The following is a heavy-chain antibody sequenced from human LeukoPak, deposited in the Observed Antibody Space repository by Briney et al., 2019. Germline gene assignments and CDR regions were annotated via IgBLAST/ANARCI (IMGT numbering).Heavy chain of an antibody. Sequence: GGSLRLSCAASGFTFGSFGMNWVRQAPGRGLEWVSYISSSGNAIYYAESVKGRITVSRDNSKNTLYLQMNSLRAEDTAVYYCARDQFGDYFRGADYWGQGTRVTVSP. CDR2: ISSSGNAI. J-gene: IGHJ4*02. CDR1: GFTFGSFG. V-gene: IGHV3-48*01. CDR3: ARDQFGDYFRGADY. D-gene: IGHD3-22*01.